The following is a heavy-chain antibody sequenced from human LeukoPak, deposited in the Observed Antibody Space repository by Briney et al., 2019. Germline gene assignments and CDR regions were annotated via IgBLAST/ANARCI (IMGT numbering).Heavy chain of an antibody. J-gene: IGHJ5*02. CDR2: IYYSGST. CDR3: ARAHGDQEWFDP. D-gene: IGHD4-17*01. Sequence: SETLSLTCTVSGGSISSSNYYWSWIRQPPGKGLEWIGYIYYSGSTNYNPSLKSRVTISVDTSKNQFSLKLNSVTAADTAVYYCARAHGDQEWFDPWAREPWSPSPQ. V-gene: IGHV4-61*01. CDR1: GGSISSSNYY.